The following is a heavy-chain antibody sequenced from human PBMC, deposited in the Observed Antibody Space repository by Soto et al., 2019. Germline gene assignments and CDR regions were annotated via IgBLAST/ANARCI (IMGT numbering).Heavy chain of an antibody. Sequence: SETLSLTCAVYSGSFSGYYWSWIRQSPGKGLEWIGEINRGGDTNYNPSLRSRVTISVDTSKNQFSLKVSSVTAADTAVYYCARGLGGVRFWSGYYFDYWGQGTLVTVSS. CDR2: INRGGDT. V-gene: IGHV4-34*01. J-gene: IGHJ4*02. CDR3: ARGLGGVRFWSGYYFDY. CDR1: SGSFSGYY. D-gene: IGHD3-3*01.